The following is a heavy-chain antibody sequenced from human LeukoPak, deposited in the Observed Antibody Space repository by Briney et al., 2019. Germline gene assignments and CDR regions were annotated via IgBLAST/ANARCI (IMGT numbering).Heavy chain of an antibody. Sequence: ASVKVSCKAPGYTFTSYAMHWVRQAPGQRLEWMGWINAGNGNTKYSQKFQGRVTITRDRSASTAYMELNSLRSEDTAVYYCARGRWSTTTASYYFDSWGQGSLVTVS. CDR3: ARGRWSTTTASYYFDS. D-gene: IGHD5/OR15-5a*01. V-gene: IGHV1-3*01. CDR2: INAGNGNT. CDR1: GYTFTSYA. J-gene: IGHJ4*02.